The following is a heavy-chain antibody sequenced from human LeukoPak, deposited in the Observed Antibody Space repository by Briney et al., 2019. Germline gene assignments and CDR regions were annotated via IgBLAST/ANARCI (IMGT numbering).Heavy chain of an antibody. J-gene: IGHJ4*02. CDR1: VYTFTIYG. V-gene: IGHV1-18*01. CDR2: ISAYNGNT. D-gene: IGHD3-16*02. CDR3: ARGETSRWFDY. Sequence: ASVKVSCKASVYTFTIYGISWVRQGPGQGMGWMGWISAYNGNTNYAQKLQGRVTMTTDTSTSTAYMELRSLRSDDTAVYYCARGETSRWFDYWGQGTLVTVSS.